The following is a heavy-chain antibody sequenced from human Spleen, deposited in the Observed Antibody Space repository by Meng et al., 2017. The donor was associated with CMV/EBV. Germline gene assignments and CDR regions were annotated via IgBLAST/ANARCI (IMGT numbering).Heavy chain of an antibody. CDR2: VYYSGNT. Sequence: SETLSLTCNVSGDSISSYYWNWIRLSPGRGLEWIGYVYYSGNTNCNPSLKSRVTISVDTSKNYFSLNLNSVTAADTALYYCARSHSANWYYGMDVWGLGTTVTVSS. V-gene: IGHV4-59*01. CDR1: GDSISSYY. J-gene: IGHJ6*02. CDR3: ARSHSANWYYGMDV. D-gene: IGHD4/OR15-4a*01.